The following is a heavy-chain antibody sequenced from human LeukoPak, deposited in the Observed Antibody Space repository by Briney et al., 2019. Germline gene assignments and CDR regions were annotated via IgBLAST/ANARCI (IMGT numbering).Heavy chain of an antibody. J-gene: IGHJ5*02. CDR3: AAQDVNWFDP. CDR1: GGSISSGGYY. V-gene: IGHV4-31*03. Sequence: SQTLSLTCTVSGGSISSGGYYWSWIRQHPGKGLEWIGYIYYSGSTYYNPSLKSRVTISVDTSKNQFSLKLSSVTAADTAVYYCAAQDVNWFDPWGQGTLVTVSS. CDR2: IYYSGST. D-gene: IGHD2-15*01.